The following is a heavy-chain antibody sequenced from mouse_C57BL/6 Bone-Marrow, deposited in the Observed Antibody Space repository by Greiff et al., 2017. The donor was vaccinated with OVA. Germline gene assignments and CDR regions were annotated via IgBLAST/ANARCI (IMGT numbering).Heavy chain of an antibody. D-gene: IGHD2-5*01. CDR3: ARYYSKSYWYFDV. V-gene: IGHV1-4*01. Sequence: VKLMESGAELARPGASVKMSCKASGYTFTSYTMHWVKQRPGQGPEWIGYINPSSGYTKYNQKFKDKATLTADKSSSAAYMQLSSLTSEDSAVYYCARYYSKSYWYFDVWGTGTTVTVSS. J-gene: IGHJ1*03. CDR2: INPSSGYT. CDR1: GYTFTSYT.